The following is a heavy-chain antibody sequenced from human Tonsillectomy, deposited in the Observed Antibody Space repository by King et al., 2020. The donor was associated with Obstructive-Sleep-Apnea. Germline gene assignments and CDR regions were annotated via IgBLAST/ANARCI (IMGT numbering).Heavy chain of an antibody. Sequence: VQLVESGGGLVQPGGSLRLSCAASGFTFSSYAMHWVRQAPGKGLEYVSAISSNGGSTYYANSVKGSVTLSRDNSKNPLYLQMGSLGAEDMAVVYWARDPFPNYYDSSAGDYWGQGTLVTVSS. D-gene: IGHD3-22*01. V-gene: IGHV3-64*01. CDR1: GFTFSSYA. CDR2: ISSNGGST. J-gene: IGHJ4*02. CDR3: ARDPFPNYYDSSAGDY.